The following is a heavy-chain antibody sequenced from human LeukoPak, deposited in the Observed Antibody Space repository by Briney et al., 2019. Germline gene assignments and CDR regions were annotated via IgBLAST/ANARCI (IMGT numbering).Heavy chain of an antibody. D-gene: IGHD4-17*01. CDR3: ARSREVTTVAFDI. CDR1: GYTFTSYA. J-gene: IGHJ3*02. CDR2: INAGNGNT. V-gene: IGHV1-3*01. Sequence: ASMKVSCKASGYTFTSYAMHWVRQAPGQRLEWMGWINAGNGNTKYSQKFQGRVTITRDTSASTAYMELSSLRSEDTAVYYCARSREVTTVAFDIWGQGTMVTVSS.